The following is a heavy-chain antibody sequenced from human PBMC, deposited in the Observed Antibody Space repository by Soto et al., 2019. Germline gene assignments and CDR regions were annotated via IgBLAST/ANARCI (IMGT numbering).Heavy chain of an antibody. CDR3: ARTYGSGDYFLPFEY. CDR1: GYMFNTYG. V-gene: IGHV1-18*01. J-gene: IGHJ4*02. CDR2: ISVYNGNI. Sequence: QVPLLQSGAEVKKPGASVKVSCKASGYMFNTYGITWVRQAPGQGLEWMGWISVYNGNIDYAPKFEGRVTMTTDTSTSTAYMELKSLTSDDTAVYYCARTYGSGDYFLPFEYWGQGTPVSVSS. D-gene: IGHD3-10*01.